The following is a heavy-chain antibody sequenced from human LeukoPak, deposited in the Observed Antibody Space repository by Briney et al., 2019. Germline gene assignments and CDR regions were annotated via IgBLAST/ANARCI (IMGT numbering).Heavy chain of an antibody. CDR1: GGSFSGYY. CDR3: AREPGLWFDP. CDR2: INHSGST. J-gene: IGHJ5*02. V-gene: IGHV4-34*01. D-gene: IGHD1-26*01. Sequence: PSETLSLTCAVYGGSFSGYYWSWIRQPPGKGLEWSGEINHSGSTDYNPSLKSRVTISVDTSKNQFSLKLSSVTAADTAVYYCAREPGLWFDPWGQGTLVTVSS.